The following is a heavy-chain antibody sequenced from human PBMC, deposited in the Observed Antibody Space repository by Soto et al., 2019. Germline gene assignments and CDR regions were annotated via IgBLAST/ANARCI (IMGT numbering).Heavy chain of an antibody. CDR3: ARARKTVTTYYYYAMDV. Sequence: SVKVSCKASGGTFSSYAISWVRQAPGQGLEWMGGIIPIFGTANYAQKFQGRVTITADESTSTAYMELSSLRSEDTAVYYCARARKTVTTYYYYAMDVWGQGTTVTVSS. V-gene: IGHV1-69*13. CDR1: GGTFSSYA. CDR2: IIPIFGTA. J-gene: IGHJ6*02. D-gene: IGHD4-17*01.